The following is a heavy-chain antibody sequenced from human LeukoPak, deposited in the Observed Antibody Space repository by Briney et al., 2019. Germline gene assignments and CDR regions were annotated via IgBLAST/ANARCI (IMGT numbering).Heavy chain of an antibody. CDR3: ARGLYCSSDICNH. D-gene: IGHD2-2*01. J-gene: IGHJ5*02. Sequence: PSETLSLTCAVYGGSFSGYYWRWIRQPPGKGLEWIGEIDHTGSTNYNPSLKSRVTISTDTSKNQFSLNLSSVTAADTAVYYCARGLYCSSDICNHWGQGTLVTVSS. V-gene: IGHV4-34*01. CDR1: GGSFSGYY. CDR2: IDHTGST.